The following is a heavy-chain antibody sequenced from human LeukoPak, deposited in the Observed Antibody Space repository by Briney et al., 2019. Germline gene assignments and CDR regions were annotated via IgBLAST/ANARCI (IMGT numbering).Heavy chain of an antibody. D-gene: IGHD3-22*01. CDR2: ISAYNGNT. V-gene: IGHV1-18*01. Sequence: ASVKVSCKASGYTFTSYGISWVRQAPGQGLEWMGWISAYNGNTNYAQKLQGRVTMTTDTSTSTAYMELSSLRSEDTAVYYCARDRAGYYDSSGYYGTLDYWGQGTLVTVSS. J-gene: IGHJ4*02. CDR3: ARDRAGYYDSSGYYGTLDY. CDR1: GYTFTSYG.